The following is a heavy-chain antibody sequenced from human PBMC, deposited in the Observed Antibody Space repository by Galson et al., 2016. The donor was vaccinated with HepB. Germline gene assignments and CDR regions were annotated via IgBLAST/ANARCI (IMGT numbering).Heavy chain of an antibody. Sequence: ETLSLTCTVSGGSISAYYWTWIRQSPGKGLEWIGCIYYGGTTHHTPSLKSRVTISVDTSKNQFSLRLNSVTAADTAVYYCALFGSSTSFAYWGQGALVTVSS. CDR1: GGSISAYY. D-gene: IGHD2-2*01. CDR2: IYYGGTT. J-gene: IGHJ4*02. CDR3: ALFGSSTSFAY. V-gene: IGHV4-59*01.